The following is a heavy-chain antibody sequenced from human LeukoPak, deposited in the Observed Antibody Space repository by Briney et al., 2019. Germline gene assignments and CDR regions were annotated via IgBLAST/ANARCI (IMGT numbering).Heavy chain of an antibody. CDR2: IKTDGSEK. D-gene: IGHD3-22*01. Sequence: PEGSLRLSCEGSGFTFSNYWMGWVRQAPGKGLQWVANIKTDGSEKYYVDSVKGRFTISRDNAKNSLYLQMNSLRAEDTAVYYCATYSSLNRREFQFWGQGTLLTVSS. CDR1: GFTFSNYW. J-gene: IGHJ1*01. V-gene: IGHV3-7*01. CDR3: ATYSSLNRREFQF.